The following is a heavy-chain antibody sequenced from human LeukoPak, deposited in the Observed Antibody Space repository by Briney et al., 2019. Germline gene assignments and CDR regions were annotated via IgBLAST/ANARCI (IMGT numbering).Heavy chain of an antibody. CDR2: IYYSGST. D-gene: IGHD6-19*01. CDR3: AREGWGIAVAGFDY. J-gene: IGHJ4*02. Sequence: SETLSLTCTVSGGSISSSSYYWGWIPQPPGKGLEWIGSIYYSGSTYYNPSLKSRVTISVDTSKNQFSLKLSSVTAADTAVYYCAREGWGIAVAGFDYWGQGTLVTVSS. V-gene: IGHV4-39*02. CDR1: GGSISSSSYY.